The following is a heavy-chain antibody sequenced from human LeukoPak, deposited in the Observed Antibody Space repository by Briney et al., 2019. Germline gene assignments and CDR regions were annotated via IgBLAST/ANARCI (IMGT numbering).Heavy chain of an antibody. CDR2: ISYDGSNK. CDR1: GFTFSSYA. J-gene: IGHJ6*02. Sequence: GGSLRLSCAASGFTFSSYAMSWVRQAPGKGLEWVAVISYDGSNKYYADSVKGRFTISRDNSKNTLYLQMNSLRAEDTAVYYCAKDRQGYSGYDDEGYYYYYGMDVWGQGTTVTVSS. V-gene: IGHV3-30*18. CDR3: AKDRQGYSGYDDEGYYYYYGMDV. D-gene: IGHD5-12*01.